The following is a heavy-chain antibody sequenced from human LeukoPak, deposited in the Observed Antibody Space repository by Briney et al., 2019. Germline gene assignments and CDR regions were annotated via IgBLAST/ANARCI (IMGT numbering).Heavy chain of an antibody. V-gene: IGHV3-74*01. CDR3: ARDKYGGNSNAFDI. CDR2: VGTDGSST. J-gene: IGHJ3*02. Sequence: GGSLRLSCAASGFTFSNYWMDWVRQVPGKGPVWVSRVGTDGSSTAYADYVKGRFTISRENAKNTLYLQMNSLRVEDTAVYYCARDKYGGNSNAFDIWGQGTLVTVSS. D-gene: IGHD4-23*01. CDR1: GFTFSNYW.